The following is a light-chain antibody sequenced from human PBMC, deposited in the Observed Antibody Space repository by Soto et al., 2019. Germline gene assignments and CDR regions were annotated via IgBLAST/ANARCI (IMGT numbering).Light chain of an antibody. Sequence: ILVTQSTSTLSLSPGGRATLSCMALQSVSYSYLAWYQQKSGQAPRLLIYGASIRATGVPDRFSGSGSGTDFTLTISRLEPEDFAVYYCQQYGWAPTWTVGQGTKV. CDR2: GAS. J-gene: IGKJ1*01. CDR1: QSVSYSY. CDR3: QQYGWAPTWT. V-gene: IGKV3-20*01.